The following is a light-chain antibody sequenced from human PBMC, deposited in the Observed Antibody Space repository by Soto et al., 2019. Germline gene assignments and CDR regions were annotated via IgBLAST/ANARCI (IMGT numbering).Light chain of an antibody. V-gene: IGKV3-20*01. CDR1: QSVSSSY. J-gene: IGKJ4*01. CDR3: QQYGSSPLT. Sequence: EIVLTQSPGTLSLSPGERATLSCRASQSVSSSYLAWYQQKPGQAPRLLIYGASSRATGIPDRFSGSGSGIDFTLTISRLEPEAFAVYYCQQYGSSPLTFGGGTKVEIK. CDR2: GAS.